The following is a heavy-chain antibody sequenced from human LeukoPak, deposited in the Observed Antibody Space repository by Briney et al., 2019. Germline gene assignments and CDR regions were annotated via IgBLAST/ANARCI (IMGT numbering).Heavy chain of an antibody. D-gene: IGHD3-9*01. Sequence: SETLSLTCAVYGGSFSGYYWSWTRQPPGKGLEWIGEINHSGSTNYNPPLKSRVTISVDTSKNQFSLKLSSVTAADTAVYYCARAYDILTGYYDYWGQGTLVTVSS. V-gene: IGHV4-34*01. J-gene: IGHJ4*02. CDR3: ARAYDILTGYYDY. CDR1: GGSFSGYY. CDR2: INHSGST.